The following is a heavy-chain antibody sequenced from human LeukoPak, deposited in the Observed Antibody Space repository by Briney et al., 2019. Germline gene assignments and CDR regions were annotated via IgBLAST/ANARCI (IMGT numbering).Heavy chain of an antibody. CDR2: INWNSNNI. V-gene: IGHV3-9*01. CDR3: ARIIGAFGTYRYDS. Sequence: GGSLRLSCAASGFTFDDYAMHWVRQAPGKGLEWVSGINWNSNNIDYADSVKGRFTISRDNGKNSLYLQMNSLRAEDTAVHYCARIIGAFGTYRYDSWGQGTLVSVSS. D-gene: IGHD3-16*02. CDR1: GFTFDDYA. J-gene: IGHJ4*02.